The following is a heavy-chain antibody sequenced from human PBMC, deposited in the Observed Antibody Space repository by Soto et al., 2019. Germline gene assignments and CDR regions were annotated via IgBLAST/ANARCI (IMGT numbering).Heavy chain of an antibody. CDR1: GFTFSSYG. CDR2: IWYDGSNK. CDR3: ARAWTTAAGMGVDY. V-gene: IGHV3-33*01. J-gene: IGHJ4*02. Sequence: QVQLVESGGGVVQPGRSLRLSCAASGFTFSSYGMHWVRQAPGKGLEWVAVIWYDGSNKYYADSVKGRFTISRDNSKKTLYRQMNSLRAEDTAVYYCARAWTTAAGMGVDYWGKGTLVTVSS. D-gene: IGHD6-13*01.